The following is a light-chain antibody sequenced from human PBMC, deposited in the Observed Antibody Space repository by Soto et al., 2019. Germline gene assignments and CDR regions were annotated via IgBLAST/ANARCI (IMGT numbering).Light chain of an antibody. V-gene: IGKV4-1*01. Sequence: DLVMTQSPDSLAVSLGERATINCKSSQSVLHSSNNKNYLAWYQQKPGQPPKLLIYWASTRESGVPDRFSGSGSGTDFTLTISSLQAEDVAVYSCQQYYSTPQTFGQGTKVEIK. CDR3: QQYYSTPQT. CDR2: WAS. J-gene: IGKJ1*01. CDR1: QSVLHSSNNKNY.